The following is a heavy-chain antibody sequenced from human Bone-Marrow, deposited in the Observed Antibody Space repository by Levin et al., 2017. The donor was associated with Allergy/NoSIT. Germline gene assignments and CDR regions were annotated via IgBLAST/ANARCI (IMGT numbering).Heavy chain of an antibody. CDR3: ARQRMWSGNSDPFDL. Sequence: PSETLSLTCTVSGGSISTDTYYWNWIRQPPGKGLEWVGYIFYSGNTYYNPSLKSRVSISVDTSKNHFSLRLTSLTAADTAVYYCARQRMWSGNSDPFDLWGRGTVVIVSS. CDR1: GGSISTDTYY. CDR2: IFYSGNT. V-gene: IGHV4-31*03. D-gene: IGHD1-7*01. J-gene: IGHJ2*01.